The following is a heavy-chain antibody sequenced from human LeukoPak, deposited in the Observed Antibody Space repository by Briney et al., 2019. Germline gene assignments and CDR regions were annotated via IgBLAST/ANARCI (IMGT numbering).Heavy chain of an antibody. V-gene: IGHV3-30*02. Sequence: GGSLRLSCAASGFTFSSYGMHWVRQAPGKGLEWVAFIRYDGSNKYYTDSVKGRFTISRDNSKNTLYLQMNSLRAEDTAVYYCAKDIVVVPAARSPTDYFDYWGQGTLVTVSS. CDR2: IRYDGSNK. D-gene: IGHD2-2*01. CDR3: AKDIVVVPAARSPTDYFDY. J-gene: IGHJ4*02. CDR1: GFTFSSYG.